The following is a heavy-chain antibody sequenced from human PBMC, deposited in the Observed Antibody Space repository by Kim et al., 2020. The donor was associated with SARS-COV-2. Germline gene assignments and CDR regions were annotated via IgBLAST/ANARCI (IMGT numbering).Heavy chain of an antibody. CDR1: GGSVSSRRYQ. CDR2: TYSDGTT. CDR3: ARSHGGY. V-gene: IGHV4-61*01. Sequence: SETLSLTCTVSGGSVSSRRYQWSWIRQPPGKGLEWIGYTYSDGTTNYNPSLKSRVTISADTSQNQFSLILTSVTAADTAVYYCARSHGGYWGQGTLVTVSS. J-gene: IGHJ4*02. D-gene: IGHD3-10*01.